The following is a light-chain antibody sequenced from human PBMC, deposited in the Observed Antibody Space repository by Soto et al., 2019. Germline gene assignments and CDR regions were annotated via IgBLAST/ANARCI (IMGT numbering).Light chain of an antibody. Sequence: QSALTQPASVSGSPGQSITISCTGTSSDVGGYNYVSWYQQHPGKAPKLMIYDVSNRPSGVSNRFSGSKSGNTASLTISGLQAEDEADYYCSSYTSSSTHDVVFGGGTKVPS. CDR1: SSDVGGYNY. J-gene: IGLJ2*01. CDR2: DVS. V-gene: IGLV2-14*01. CDR3: SSYTSSSTHDVV.